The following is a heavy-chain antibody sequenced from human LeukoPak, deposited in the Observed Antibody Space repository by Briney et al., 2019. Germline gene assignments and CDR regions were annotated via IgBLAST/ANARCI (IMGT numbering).Heavy chain of an antibody. V-gene: IGHV1-2*02. CDR2: INPNSGGT. J-gene: IGHJ4*02. CDR3: ARVLSSSGWYGY. CDR1: GYTFTGYY. D-gene: IGHD6-19*01. Sequence: ASVKVSCKASGYTFTGYYMHWVRQAPGQGLEWMGWINPNSGGTNYAQKFQGRVTMTRDTSISTAYMELSRLRSDDTAVYYCARVLSSSGWYGYWGQGTLLTVSS.